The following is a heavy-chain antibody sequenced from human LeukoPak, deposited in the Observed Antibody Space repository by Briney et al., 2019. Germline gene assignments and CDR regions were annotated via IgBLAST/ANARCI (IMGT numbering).Heavy chain of an antibody. V-gene: IGHV4-34*01. CDR2: INHSGST. CDR1: GGSFSGYY. D-gene: IGHD6-13*01. J-gene: IGHJ4*02. Sequence: SETLSHTCAVYGGSFSGYYWSWIRQPPGKGLEWIGEINHSGSTNYNPSLKSRVTISVDTSKNQFSLKLSSVAAADTAVYYCARMRGGHRYSSSWYLYDYWGQGTLVTVSS. CDR3: ARMRGGHRYSSSWYLYDY.